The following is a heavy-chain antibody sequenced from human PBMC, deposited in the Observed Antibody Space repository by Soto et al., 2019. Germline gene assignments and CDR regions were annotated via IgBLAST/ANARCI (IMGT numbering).Heavy chain of an antibody. CDR3: ARGPGASGTYHYFFDY. CDR2: IYYTGST. J-gene: IGHJ4*02. Sequence: PSETLSLTCTVSGGSLSSYWWSWIRQPPGKGLEWIGYIYYTGSTNYNPSLKSRVTISLDASKNQFSLKLNSATAADTAVYYCARGPGASGTYHYFFDYWGPATLVTVSS. CDR1: GGSLSSYW. D-gene: IGHD3-10*01. V-gene: IGHV4-59*01.